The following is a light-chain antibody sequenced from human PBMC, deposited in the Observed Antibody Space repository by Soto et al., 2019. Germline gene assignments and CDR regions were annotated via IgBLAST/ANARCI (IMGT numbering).Light chain of an antibody. V-gene: IGKV3-20*01. J-gene: IGKJ1*01. Sequence: EIVLTQSPGTLSLSPGERATLSCRASQSVSSSALAWYQQKPGQAPRRLIYGASSRATGIPDRFSGSGSGTEFTLTISSLQPDDFATYYCQQYNSYSGTFGQGTKVDIK. CDR3: QQYNSYSGT. CDR2: GAS. CDR1: QSVSSSA.